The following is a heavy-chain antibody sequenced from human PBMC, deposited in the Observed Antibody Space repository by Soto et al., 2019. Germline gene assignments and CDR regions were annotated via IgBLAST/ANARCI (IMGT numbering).Heavy chain of an antibody. D-gene: IGHD6-13*01. CDR2: IDTSGHST. V-gene: IGHV3-74*01. CDR3: AKDSWYFDL. J-gene: IGHJ4*02. CDR1: GFVFTNFW. Sequence: GGSLRLSCEASGFVFTNFWMHWVRHVPGKGLVWVARIDTSGHSTNYAESVKGRFTISRDNAKNTVSLQMNSLRVGDTGVYYCAKDSWYFDLWSQGSQVTVSS.